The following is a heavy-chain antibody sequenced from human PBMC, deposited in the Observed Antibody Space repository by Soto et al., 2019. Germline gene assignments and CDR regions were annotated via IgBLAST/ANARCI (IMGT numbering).Heavy chain of an antibody. V-gene: IGHV1-46*01. D-gene: IGHD1-26*01. CDR3: ARDGVVGATKPYYYYGMDV. CDR1: GYTFTSYY. CDR2: INPSGGST. J-gene: IGHJ6*02. Sequence: GASVKVSCKASGYTFTSYYMHWVRQAPGQGLEWMGIINPSGGSTSYAQKFQGRVTMTRDTSTSTVYMELSSLRSEDTAVYYCARDGVVGATKPYYYYGMDVWGQGTTVTVSS.